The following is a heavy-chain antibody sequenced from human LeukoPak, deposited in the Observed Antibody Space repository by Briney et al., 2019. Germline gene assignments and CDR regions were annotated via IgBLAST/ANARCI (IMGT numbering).Heavy chain of an antibody. CDR3: TRAPYSNYVNLDY. J-gene: IGHJ4*02. D-gene: IGHD4-11*01. V-gene: IGHV3-49*04. CDR1: RFTFSDYA. Sequence: GGSLRLSCSASRFTFSDYAMSWVRQAPGKGLEWVGFIRSKAFGGTTEYAASVKGRFTISRDDSKSIAYLQMNSPKTEDTGVYYCTRAPYSNYVNLDYWGQGTLVTVSS. CDR2: IRSKAFGGTT.